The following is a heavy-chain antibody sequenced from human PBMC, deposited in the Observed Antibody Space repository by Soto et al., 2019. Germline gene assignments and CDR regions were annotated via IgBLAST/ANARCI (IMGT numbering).Heavy chain of an antibody. D-gene: IGHD2-2*01. CDR2: INAGNGNT. V-gene: IGHV1-3*01. J-gene: IGHJ5*02. CDR1: GYTFTSYA. CDR3: ATVVLVPAAMRGFDP. Sequence: ASVKVSCKASGYTFTSYAMHLVRQAPGQRLEWMGWINAGNGNTKYSQKFQGRVTITRDTSASTAYMELSSLRSEDTAVYYCATVVLVPAAMRGFDPWGQGTLVTVSS.